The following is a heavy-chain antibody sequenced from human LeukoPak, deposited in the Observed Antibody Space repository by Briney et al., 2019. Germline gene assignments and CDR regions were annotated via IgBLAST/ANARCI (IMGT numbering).Heavy chain of an antibody. J-gene: IGHJ6*02. CDR2: ISSSGGTI. CDR3: ARPQPRGDYYGMDV. Sequence: GGSLRLSCAASGFTFSDYYMSWIRQAPGKGLEWVSYISSSGGTIYYADSVKGRFTISRDNAKKSLYLQMNSLRAEDTAVYYCARPQPRGDYYGMDVWGQGTTVTVSS. D-gene: IGHD3-10*01. V-gene: IGHV3-11*01. CDR1: GFTFSDYY.